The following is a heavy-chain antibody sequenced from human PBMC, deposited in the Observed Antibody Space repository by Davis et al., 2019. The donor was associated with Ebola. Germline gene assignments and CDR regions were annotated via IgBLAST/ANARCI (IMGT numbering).Heavy chain of an antibody. CDR1: GFTVNKYY. CDR2: ISSSGKTR. J-gene: IGHJ6*04. Sequence: GESLKISCVASGFTVNKYYMSWIRQAPGKGLEWVSYISSSGKTRHYADSVEGRFTISRDNAKNSLYLQMDSLRAEDTAIYYCTRDKLGLNGMDVWGKGTTVTVSS. CDR3: TRDKLGLNGMDV. V-gene: IGHV3-11*01. D-gene: IGHD6-13*01.